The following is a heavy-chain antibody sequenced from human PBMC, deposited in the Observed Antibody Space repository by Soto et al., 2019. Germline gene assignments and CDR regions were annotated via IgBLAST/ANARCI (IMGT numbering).Heavy chain of an antibody. Sequence: QVQLVESGGGLVKPGGSLRLSCAASGFTFSGYYMSWIRQAPGKGLECISYISSSGDRTKYADSVKGRFTISRDNAKKSLYLQMNSLRAEDTAVYYCVRETPYPFDDWGQGTLVTVSS. V-gene: IGHV3-11*05. CDR2: ISSSGDRT. CDR3: VRETPYPFDD. CDR1: GFTFSGYY. D-gene: IGHD2-15*01. J-gene: IGHJ4*02.